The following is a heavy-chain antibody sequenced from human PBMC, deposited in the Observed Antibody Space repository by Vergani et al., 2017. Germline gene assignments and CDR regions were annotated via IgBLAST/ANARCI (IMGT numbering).Heavy chain of an antibody. D-gene: IGHD1-26*01. CDR2: IVVGSGNT. CDR3: AADRTEWELDDAFDI. CDR1: GFTFTSSA. J-gene: IGHJ3*02. V-gene: IGHV1-58*01. Sequence: QLVQSGPEVKKPGTSVKVSCKASGFTFTSSAVQWVRQARGQRLEWIGWIVVGSGNTNYAQKFQERVTITRDMSTSTAYMELSSLRSEDTAVYYCAADRTEWELDDAFDIWGQGTMVTVSS.